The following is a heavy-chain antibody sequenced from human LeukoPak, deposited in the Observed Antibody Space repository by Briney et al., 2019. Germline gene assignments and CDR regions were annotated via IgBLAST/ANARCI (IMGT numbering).Heavy chain of an antibody. CDR1: GFTFSSYS. Sequence: GGSLRLSCAASGFTFSSYSMSWVRQAPGKGLEWVSVIGGNTVTTYYADSVKGRFTISRDNSRNMLYLQMNSLRAEDTAVYYCARAVSTDNDYWGQGTLVTVSS. CDR2: IGGNTVTT. CDR3: ARAVSTDNDY. D-gene: IGHD1-26*01. J-gene: IGHJ4*02. V-gene: IGHV3-23*01.